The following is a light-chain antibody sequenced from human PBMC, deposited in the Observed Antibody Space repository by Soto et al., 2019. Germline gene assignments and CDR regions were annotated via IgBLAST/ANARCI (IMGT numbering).Light chain of an antibody. CDR1: SRDVGGYNY. V-gene: IGLV2-14*01. Sequence: QSALTQPASVSGSPGQSITIYCTGTSRDVGGYNYVSWYQQHPGKAPKLMIYDVSNRPSGGSNRFSGSKSGNTASLTISGLQAEDEADYYCSSYTSSSTLYVFGTGTKLTVL. CDR3: SSYTSSSTLYV. J-gene: IGLJ1*01. CDR2: DVS.